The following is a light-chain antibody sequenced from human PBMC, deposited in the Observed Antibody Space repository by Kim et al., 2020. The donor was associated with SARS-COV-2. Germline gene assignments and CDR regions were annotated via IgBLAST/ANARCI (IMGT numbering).Light chain of an antibody. CDR1: SSDGGGYNY. CDR3: SSYTSSSTYWV. J-gene: IGLJ3*02. CDR2: DVR. V-gene: IGLV2-14*03. Sequence: QSITISCTGSSSDGGGYNYVSWYQQHPGKAPKLMIYDVRNRPSGVSNRFSGSKSGNTASLTISGLQAEDEADYYCSSYTSSSTYWVFGGGTQLTVL.